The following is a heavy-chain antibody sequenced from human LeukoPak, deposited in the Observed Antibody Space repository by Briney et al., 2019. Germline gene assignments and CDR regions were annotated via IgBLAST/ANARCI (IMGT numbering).Heavy chain of an antibody. V-gene: IGHV1-69*04. Sequence: KVSCKASGGTFSSYAISWVRQAPGQGLEWMGRIIPILGIANYAQKFQGRVTITADKSTSTAYMELSSLRSEDTAVYYCARGDGNPGGAFDIWGQGTMVTVSS. J-gene: IGHJ3*02. CDR1: GGTFSSYA. CDR2: IIPILGIA. D-gene: IGHD4-23*01. CDR3: ARGDGNPGGAFDI.